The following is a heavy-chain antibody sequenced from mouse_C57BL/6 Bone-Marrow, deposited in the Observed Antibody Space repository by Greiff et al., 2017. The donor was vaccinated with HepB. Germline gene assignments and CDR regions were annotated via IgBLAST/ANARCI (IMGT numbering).Heavy chain of an antibody. CDR2: FTMYSDAT. CDR1: YFAFMASA. D-gene: IGHD1-1*01. CDR3: AREVAFITTAWFAY. J-gene: IGHJ3*01. V-gene: IGHV1-49*01. Sequence: LQQSGAELVRPGSSVKLSCKDSYFAFMASAMHWVKQRPGHGLEWIGSFTMYSDATEYSENFKGKATLTANTSSSTAYMELSSLTSEVSAVYYCAREVAFITTAWFAYWGQGTLVTVSA.